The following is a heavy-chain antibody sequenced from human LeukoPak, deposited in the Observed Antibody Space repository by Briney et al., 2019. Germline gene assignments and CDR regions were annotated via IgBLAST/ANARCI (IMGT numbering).Heavy chain of an antibody. CDR1: GFTFSSYS. CDR2: ISSSSSYI. Sequence: WGVLRLSCAASGFTFSSYSMNWVRQAPGKGLEWVSSISSSSSYIYYADSVKGRFTISRDNAKNSLYLQMNSLRAEDTAVYYCARGRYYYGSWYMDVWGQGTTVTVSS. J-gene: IGHJ6*02. CDR3: ARGRYYYGSWYMDV. V-gene: IGHV3-21*01. D-gene: IGHD3-10*01.